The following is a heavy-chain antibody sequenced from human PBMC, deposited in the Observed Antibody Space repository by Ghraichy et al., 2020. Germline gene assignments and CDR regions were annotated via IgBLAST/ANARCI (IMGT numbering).Heavy chain of an antibody. J-gene: IGHJ3*02. CDR1: GDSISSAY. V-gene: IGHV4-4*07. CDR2: MFTNGNS. CDR3: ARTLKTGYYDSEEAFHI. Sequence: SETLSLTCRASGDSISSAYWSWILQPAGKGPEWIGLMFTNGNSNYNPSLKSRVTMSLDTSKNQFSLKLSSVTAADTAVYYCARTLKTGYYDSEEAFHIWGQGTMVTVSS. D-gene: IGHD3-22*01.